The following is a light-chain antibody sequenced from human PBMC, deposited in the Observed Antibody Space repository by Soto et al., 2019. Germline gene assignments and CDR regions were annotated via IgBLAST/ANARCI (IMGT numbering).Light chain of an antibody. V-gene: IGKV1-27*01. CDR2: AAS. CDR1: QDIGNF. Sequence: DIQMTQSPSSLSAFVGDRVTITCRASQDIGNFLAWYQQKPGKVPKLLIYAASTLQSGVPSRFSGSGSGTDFTLTISSLQPEDVATYYCQKFKVANFTSGVVTKVDIK. J-gene: IGKJ4*01. CDR3: QKFKVANFT.